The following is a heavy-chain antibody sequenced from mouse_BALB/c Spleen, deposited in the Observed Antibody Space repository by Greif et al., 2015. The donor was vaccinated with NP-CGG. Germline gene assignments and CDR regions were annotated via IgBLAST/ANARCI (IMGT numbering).Heavy chain of an antibody. CDR2: IWAGGST. CDR3: AREDYEYAMDY. J-gene: IGHJ4*01. V-gene: IGHV2-9*02. Sequence: VQLVESGPGLVAPSQSLSITYTVSGFSLTSYGVHWVRQPPGKGLEWLGVIWAGGSTNYNSALMSRLSISKDNSKSQVFLKMNSLQTDDTAMYYCAREDYEYAMDYWGQGTSVTVSS. D-gene: IGHD2-4*01. CDR1: GFSLTSYG.